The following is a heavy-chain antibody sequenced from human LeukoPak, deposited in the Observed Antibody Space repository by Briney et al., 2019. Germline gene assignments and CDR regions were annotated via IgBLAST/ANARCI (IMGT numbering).Heavy chain of an antibody. CDR1: GFTFSSYA. D-gene: IGHD2-15*01. CDR2: IRYDGNEK. J-gene: IGHJ6*02. V-gene: IGHV3-7*01. CDR3: ARDRRRGVAGYGLDV. Sequence: PGGSLRLSCAASGFTFSSYAMSWVRQAPGKGLECVASIRYDGNEKYYMESVKGRFTTSRDHAKNSLYLQIDNLRAEDTARYFCARDRRRGVAGYGLDVWGQGTTVTVSS.